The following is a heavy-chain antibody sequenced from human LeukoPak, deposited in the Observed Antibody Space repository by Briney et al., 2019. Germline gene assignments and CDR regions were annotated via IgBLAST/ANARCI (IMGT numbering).Heavy chain of an antibody. CDR2: IYYSGST. CDR3: AGGGYYYFDY. J-gene: IGHJ4*02. Sequence: PSETLSLTCTVSGGSISGGGYYWSWIRLHPGKGLEWIGYIYYSGSTYYNPSLKSRVTISVDTSKNQFSLKLSSVTAADTAVYYCAGGGYYYFDYWGQGTLVTVSS. V-gene: IGHV4-31*03. D-gene: IGHD3-10*01. CDR1: GGSISGGGYY.